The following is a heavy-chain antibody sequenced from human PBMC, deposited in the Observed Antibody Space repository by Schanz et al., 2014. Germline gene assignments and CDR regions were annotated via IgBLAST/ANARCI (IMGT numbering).Heavy chain of an antibody. CDR1: GFTFSSHS. V-gene: IGHV3-48*02. J-gene: IGHJ4*02. CDR2: ISGSGNTI. Sequence: EVQLVESGGNLVQPGGSLRLSCVASGFTFSSHSMNWVRQAPGQGLEWLSYISGSGNTIYYADSVKGRFTISRDNAKNSLSPEMARMRDQDTAVYYSARRFSGSSCFDSWGQGTVVAVSS. CDR3: ARRFSGSSCFDS. D-gene: IGHD1-26*01.